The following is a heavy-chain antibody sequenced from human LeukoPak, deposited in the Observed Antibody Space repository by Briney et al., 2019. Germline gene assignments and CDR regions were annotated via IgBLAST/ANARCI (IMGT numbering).Heavy chain of an antibody. D-gene: IGHD5-18*01. Sequence: GGSLRLSCAASGFTFSDYYMSWIRQAPGKGLEWVSYISSSGNTIYYADSVKGQLTISRTNAKNSLYLQMNSLRAEDTAVYYCARGTGYSYGYPGPINDYWGQGTLVTVSS. CDR2: ISSSGNTI. V-gene: IGHV3-11*01. CDR3: ARGTGYSYGYPGPINDY. CDR1: GFTFSDYY. J-gene: IGHJ4*02.